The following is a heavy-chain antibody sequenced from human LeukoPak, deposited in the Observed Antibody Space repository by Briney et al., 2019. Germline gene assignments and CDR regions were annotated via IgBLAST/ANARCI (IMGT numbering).Heavy chain of an antibody. CDR2: ITDVGDI. CDR3: TRDRGGSPTVVFDY. J-gene: IGHJ4*02. D-gene: IGHD2-15*01. Sequence: GGSLRLSCAASGLTFSKSALTWVRQAPGKGLEWVSTITDVGDIFYTYSVRGRFTISRDNSKNTVYMQMDGLRAEDTAVYYCTRDRGGSPTVVFDYWGQGTLVTVSS. V-gene: IGHV3-23*01. CDR1: GLTFSKSA.